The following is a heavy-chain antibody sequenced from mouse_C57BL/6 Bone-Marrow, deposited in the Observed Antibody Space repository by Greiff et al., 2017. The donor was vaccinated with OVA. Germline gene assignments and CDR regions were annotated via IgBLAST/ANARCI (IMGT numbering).Heavy chain of an antibody. J-gene: IGHJ4*01. Sequence: VQLVESGAELVMPGASVKLSCKASGYTFTSYWMHWVKQRPGQGLEWIGEIDPSDSYTNYNQKFKGKSTLTVDKSSSTAYMQLSSLTSEDSAVYYCAREKGYYYAMDYWGQGTSVTVSS. CDR3: AREKGYYYAMDY. CDR2: IDPSDSYT. CDR1: GYTFTSYW. V-gene: IGHV1-69*01.